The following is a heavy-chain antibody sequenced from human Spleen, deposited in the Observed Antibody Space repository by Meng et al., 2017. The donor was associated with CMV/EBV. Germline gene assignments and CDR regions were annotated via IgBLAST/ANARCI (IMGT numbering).Heavy chain of an antibody. J-gene: IGHJ5*02. D-gene: IGHD2-15*01. CDR3: ARDARYCSGGSCYSDWFDP. V-gene: IGHV3-21*01. CDR2: ISSRSTYI. CDR1: GFIFNSNR. Sequence: GESLKISCAASGFIFNSNRMDWVRQAPGKGLEWIASISSRSTYIFYADSVKGRFTISRDNAKKSLSLQMNSLRAEDTAVYYCARDARYCSGGSCYSDWFDPWGQGTLVTVSS.